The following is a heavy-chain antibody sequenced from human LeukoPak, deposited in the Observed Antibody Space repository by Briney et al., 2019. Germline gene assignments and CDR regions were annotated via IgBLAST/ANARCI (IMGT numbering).Heavy chain of an antibody. V-gene: IGHV3-11*04. D-gene: IGHD2-15*01. J-gene: IGHJ4*02. CDR2: ISTSGSTT. Sequence: GGSLRLSCAASGFTFSDYYMSWIRQAPGKGLEWVSYISTSGSTTYYADSVKGRFTISRDNAKNTLYLQMNSLRAEDTAVYYCAKAPYCSGGSCYGFPGGYWGQGTLVTVSS. CDR1: GFTFSDYY. CDR3: AKAPYCSGGSCYGFPGGY.